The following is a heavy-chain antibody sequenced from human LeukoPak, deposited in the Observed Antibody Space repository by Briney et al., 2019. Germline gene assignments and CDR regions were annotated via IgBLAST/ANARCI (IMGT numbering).Heavy chain of an antibody. D-gene: IGHD6-19*01. Sequence: SETLSLTCTVSGGSISTDYWNWIRQPPGKGLEWIGEINHSGSTNYNPSLKSRVTISVDTSKNQFSLKLSSVTAADTAVYYCARKWNRRGWYLDYWGQGTLVTVSS. V-gene: IGHV4-34*01. CDR1: GGSISTDY. CDR3: ARKWNRRGWYLDY. CDR2: INHSGST. J-gene: IGHJ4*02.